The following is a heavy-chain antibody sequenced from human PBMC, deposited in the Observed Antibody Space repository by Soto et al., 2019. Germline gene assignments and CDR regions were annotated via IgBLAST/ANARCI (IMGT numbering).Heavy chain of an antibody. CDR1: GLTFSDYG. CDR3: AKERGRNRNFAMDV. V-gene: IGHV3-30*18. CDR2: ISYDGSFV. Sequence: GGSLRLSCVVSGLTFSDYGFHWVRQAPGKGLDWVAAISYDGSFVYYADSVRGRFTISRDNSRNTLDLQMNTLRHEDTAVYYCAKERGRNRNFAMDVWGQGTTVTVSS. J-gene: IGHJ6*02. D-gene: IGHD1-1*01.